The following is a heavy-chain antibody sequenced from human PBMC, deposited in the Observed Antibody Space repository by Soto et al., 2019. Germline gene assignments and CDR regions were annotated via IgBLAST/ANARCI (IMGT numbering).Heavy chain of an antibody. Sequence: EVQLVESGGGLVQPGGSLRLSCAASGFSFSDNWMAWARQAPGKGLFWVSRINADGSIAHYAESVKGRLTISRDNAKNTLCLQLNSLRDDDTAVYYCGRERWALLDIWGQGAMVTVSS. D-gene: IGHD6-13*01. CDR3: GRERWALLDI. CDR2: INADGSIA. V-gene: IGHV3-74*01. J-gene: IGHJ3*02. CDR1: GFSFSDNW.